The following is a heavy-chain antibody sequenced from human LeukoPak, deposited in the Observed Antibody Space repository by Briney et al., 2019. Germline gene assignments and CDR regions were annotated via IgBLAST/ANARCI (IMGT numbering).Heavy chain of an antibody. CDR1: GFTFSSYG. J-gene: IGHJ6*04. D-gene: IGHD3-10*02. Sequence: GGTLRLSCAASGFTFSSYGMNWVRQAPGQGLERASYISSSGSTISYADSVKDRFTISRDNAKNSLYLQMNSLRAEDTAVYYCAELGITMIGGVWGKGTTVTISS. CDR3: AELGITMIGGV. CDR2: ISSSGSTI. V-gene: IGHV3-48*04.